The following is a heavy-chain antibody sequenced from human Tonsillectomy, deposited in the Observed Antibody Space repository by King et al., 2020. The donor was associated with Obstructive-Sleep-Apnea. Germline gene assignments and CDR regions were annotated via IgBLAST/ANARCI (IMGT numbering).Heavy chain of an antibody. D-gene: IGHD3-10*01. CDR3: ARAPMVRGIIRWFDP. Sequence: QLQESGPGLVKPSQTLSLTCTVSGGSINSGDYYWSWIRQHPGKGLEWIGYIYYSGSTNYNPSLKSRVTISVDTSKNQFSLKLSSVTAAGTAVYYCARAPMVRGIIRWFDPGGQGTLVTVSS. CDR1: GGSINSGDYY. CDR2: IYYSGST. V-gene: IGHV4-31*03. J-gene: IGHJ5*02.